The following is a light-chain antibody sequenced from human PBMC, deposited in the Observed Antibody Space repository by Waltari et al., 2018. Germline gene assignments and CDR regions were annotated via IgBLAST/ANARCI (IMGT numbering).Light chain of an antibody. J-gene: IGKJ1*01. CDR1: QSVGKS. CDR3: QKYVSLPAT. V-gene: IGKV3-20*01. CDR2: DAS. Sequence: EIVLTQSPGTLSLSPGDSATLSCRASQSVGKSLAWYQQKPGQAPRLLIYDASSRATGIPDRFSGSGFGTDFSLTISRLEPEDFAVYYCQKYVSLPATFGQGTKVEIK.